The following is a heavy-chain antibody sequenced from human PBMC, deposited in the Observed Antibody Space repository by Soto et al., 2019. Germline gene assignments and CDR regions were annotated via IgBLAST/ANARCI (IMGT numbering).Heavy chain of an antibody. J-gene: IGHJ4*02. D-gene: IGHD1-1*01. CDR2: IRSKANSYAT. CDR1: GFTFSGPV. Sequence: XGSLRLSCAASGFTFSGPVMHWVRQASGKGLEWVGRIRSKANSYATAYAASVKGRFTISRDDSKNTAYLQMNSLKTEDTAVYYCTRAGTTEKFFDYWGQGTLGTVSS. CDR3: TRAGTTEKFFDY. V-gene: IGHV3-73*01.